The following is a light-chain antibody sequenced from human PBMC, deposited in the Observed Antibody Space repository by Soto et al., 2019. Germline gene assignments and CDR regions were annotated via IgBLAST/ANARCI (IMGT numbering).Light chain of an antibody. J-gene: IGKJ3*01. CDR3: QQSYRTPFT. CDR2: AAS. V-gene: IGKV1-39*01. CDR1: QSISNY. Sequence: DIQMTQSPSSLSASVGDSVTITCRASQSISNYLNWYQQKPGQAPKLLVYAASSLHSGVPSRFSGSGSGTDFTLTISSLQPEDFATYYCQQSYRTPFTFGPGTKVDIK.